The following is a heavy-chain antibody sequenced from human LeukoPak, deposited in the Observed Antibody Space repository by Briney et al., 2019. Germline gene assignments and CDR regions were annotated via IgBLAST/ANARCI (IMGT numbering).Heavy chain of an antibody. Sequence: PGGSLRLSCAASGFTFSSYAMSWVRQAPGKGLEWVSAISGSGGSTYYANSVKGRFTISRDNAKNSLYLQMNSLRAEDTAVYYCARDSGTALIFSNFDYWGQGTLVTVSS. D-gene: IGHD3/OR15-3a*01. J-gene: IGHJ4*02. CDR3: ARDSGTALIFSNFDY. CDR2: ISGSGGST. V-gene: IGHV3-23*01. CDR1: GFTFSSYA.